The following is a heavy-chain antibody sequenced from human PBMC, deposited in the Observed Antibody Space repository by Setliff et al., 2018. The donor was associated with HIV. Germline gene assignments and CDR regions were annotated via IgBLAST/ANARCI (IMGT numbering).Heavy chain of an antibody. CDR1: GYSFTDYY. CDR2: INPKSDGT. D-gene: IGHD3-22*01. Sequence: ASVKVSCKASGYSFTDYYIHWVPQAPGQGLEWMGWINPKSDGTNYAQKFQGWITMTRYTSISTANMELSRLRSDDTAVYYCARGMDYYGTSGYYQYYFDYWGQGTLVTVAS. V-gene: IGHV1-2*04. CDR3: ARGMDYYGTSGYYQYYFDY. J-gene: IGHJ4*02.